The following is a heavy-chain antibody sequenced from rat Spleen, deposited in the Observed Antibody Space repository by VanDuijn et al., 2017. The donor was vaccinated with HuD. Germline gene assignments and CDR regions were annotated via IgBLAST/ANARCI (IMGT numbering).Heavy chain of an antibody. J-gene: IGHJ2*01. CDR1: GFTFSDYY. CDR3: ARHGVYYGLFENYFDY. D-gene: IGHD1-6*01. CDR2: ISYEGSST. Sequence: EVQLVESGGGLVQPGRSLKLSCAASGFTFSDYYMAWVRQAPKKGLEWVASISYEGSSTYYGDSVKGRFTISRDNAKSTLYLQMNSLRSEDTATYYCARHGVYYGLFENYFDYWGQGVMVTVSS. V-gene: IGHV5-22*01.